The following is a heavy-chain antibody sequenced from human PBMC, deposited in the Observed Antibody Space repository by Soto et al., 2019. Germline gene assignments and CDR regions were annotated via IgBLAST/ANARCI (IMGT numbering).Heavy chain of an antibody. CDR3: ARDLETTSIAAQFDY. J-gene: IGHJ4*02. D-gene: IGHD6-6*01. Sequence: ASVKVSCKASGYTFTSYYMRWVRQAPGQGLEWMGIINPSGGSTSYAQKFQGRVTMTRDTSTSTVYMELSSLRSEDTAVYYCARDLETTSIAAQFDYWGQRTLVTVSS. V-gene: IGHV1-46*01. CDR2: INPSGGST. CDR1: GYTFTSYY.